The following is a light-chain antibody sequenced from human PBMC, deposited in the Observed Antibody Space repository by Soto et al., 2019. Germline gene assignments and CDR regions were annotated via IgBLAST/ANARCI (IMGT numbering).Light chain of an antibody. CDR1: SSDVGGYNF. CDR2: DVS. J-gene: IGLJ2*01. V-gene: IGLV2-14*03. CDR3: SSYTTTTSLVV. Sequence: QPALTQPASVSGSPGQSITISCSGTSSDVGGYNFVSWYQVHPGKAPRLILYDVSSRPSGVSYRFSGSKSANTASLNISRLQAGDEADYYCSSYTTTTSLVVFGGGTKLTVL.